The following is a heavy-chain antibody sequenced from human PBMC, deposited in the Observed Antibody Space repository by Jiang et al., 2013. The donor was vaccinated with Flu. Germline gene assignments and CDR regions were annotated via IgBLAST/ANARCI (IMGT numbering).Heavy chain of an antibody. CDR3: ARGGFTMINRDAFDV. D-gene: IGHD3-22*01. J-gene: IGHJ3*01. CDR1: GYTFIVYY. V-gene: IGHV1-46*01. CDR2: INSNSGET. Sequence: EVKKPGASVRVSCKTSGYTFIVYYINWVRQAPGQGPEWMGVINSNSGETTYAQKFQGRVTMSRDTSTSTVYMELNSLTSDDTAMYFCARGGFTMINRDAFDVWGQGTMVTISS.